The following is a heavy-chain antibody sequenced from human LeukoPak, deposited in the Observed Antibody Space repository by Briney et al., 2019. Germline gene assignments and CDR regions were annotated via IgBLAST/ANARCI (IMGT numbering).Heavy chain of an antibody. D-gene: IGHD3-10*01. CDR1: GFSFSTYA. J-gene: IGHJ4*02. V-gene: IGHV3-23*01. Sequence: GGSLRLSCVASGFSFSTYAMSWVRQAPGKGLEWVSSTSDAGTVTYYGDSVKGRFTFSRDNSRYTLYLQVNSLKAEDTAVYYCAKISLHGSQTDYWGQGTLVTVSS. CDR3: AKISLHGSQTDY. CDR2: TSDAGTVT.